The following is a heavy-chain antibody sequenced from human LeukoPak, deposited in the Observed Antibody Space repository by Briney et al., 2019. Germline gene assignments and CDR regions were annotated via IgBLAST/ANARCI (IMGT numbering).Heavy chain of an antibody. CDR2: IYYSGGT. CDR1: SGSISSSSYY. V-gene: IGHV4-39*01. Sequence: PSETLSLTCTVSSGSISSSSYYWGWIRQPPGKGLEWIGSIYYSGGTYYNPSLKSRVTISVDTSKNQFSLKLSSVTAADTAVYYCARFPTSHYYDSSGYYSFDYWGQGTLVTVSS. J-gene: IGHJ4*02. CDR3: ARFPTSHYYDSSGYYSFDY. D-gene: IGHD3-22*01.